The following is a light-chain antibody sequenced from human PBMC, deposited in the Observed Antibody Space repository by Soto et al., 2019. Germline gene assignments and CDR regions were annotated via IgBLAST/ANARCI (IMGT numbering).Light chain of an antibody. CDR1: QSLFYSSNNKNF. J-gene: IGKJ2*01. CDR2: WAS. CDR3: QHYFTTPRT. V-gene: IGKV4-1*01. Sequence: DIVMTQSPDSLAVSLGERTTINCKSSQSLFYSSNNKNFLAWYQQKACQPPKLLIYWASTRESGVPDRFSGSGSGAEFNLTITSLQAEDAGVYYCQHYFTTPRTFGHGTRLEI.